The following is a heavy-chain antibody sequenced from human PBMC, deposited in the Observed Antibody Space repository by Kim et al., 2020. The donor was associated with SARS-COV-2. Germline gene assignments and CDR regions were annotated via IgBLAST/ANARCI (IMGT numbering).Heavy chain of an antibody. CDR3: ARVYGIAAAIDY. CDR2: INPNNGKT. Sequence: ASVKVSCKASGYTFTSYSMHWVRQAPGQRLEWMGWINPNNGKTKFSQNFQGRVTFTRDTSATTAYMELNSLRSEDTAVYYCARVYGIAAAIDYWGQGTLGTVSS. CDR1: GYTFTSYS. D-gene: IGHD6-13*01. V-gene: IGHV1-3*01. J-gene: IGHJ4*02.